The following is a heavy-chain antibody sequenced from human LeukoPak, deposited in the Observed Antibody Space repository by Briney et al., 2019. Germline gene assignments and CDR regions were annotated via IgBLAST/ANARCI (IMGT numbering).Heavy chain of an antibody. CDR3: AKSGGLSGSGRLAMDV. CDR2: ISGSGGST. J-gene: IGHJ6*02. V-gene: IGHV3-23*01. D-gene: IGHD3-10*01. Sequence: KPGGSLRLSCAASGFTFSTYAMSWVRLAPGKGLEWVSGISGSGGSTYYADSVKGRFTSSRDNSNNTLYVQMNSLRVEATAVYYCAKSGGLSGSGRLAMDVWGQGTTVTVSS. CDR1: GFTFSTYA.